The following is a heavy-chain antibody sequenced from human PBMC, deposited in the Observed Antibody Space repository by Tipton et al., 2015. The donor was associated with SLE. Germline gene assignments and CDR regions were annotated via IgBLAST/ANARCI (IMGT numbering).Heavy chain of an antibody. Sequence: TLSLTCAVSGYSISSGYYWGWIRQPPGKGLEWIGSIYHSGSTYYNPSLKSRVTISVDTSKNQFSLKLSSVTAADTAVYYCARVRGSSWLSFAFDIWGQGTMVTVSS. CDR2: IYHSGST. J-gene: IGHJ3*02. CDR1: GYSISSGYY. CDR3: ARVRGSSWLSFAFDI. D-gene: IGHD6-13*01. V-gene: IGHV4-38-2*01.